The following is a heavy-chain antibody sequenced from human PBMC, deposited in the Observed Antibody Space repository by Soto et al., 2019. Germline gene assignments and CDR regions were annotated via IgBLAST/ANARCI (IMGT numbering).Heavy chain of an antibody. Sequence: EVQLVESGGGLVQPGGSLRLSCAASGFSITNTWMHWVRQAPGKGLEWVGRVKSKADGGTADYAETVKGRFTVTRDDLKNTQYLQMNSLKMEDTAVYYCNSYPDFWGGHTPLWGQGTLVTVSS. CDR2: VKSKADGGTA. J-gene: IGHJ4*02. D-gene: IGHD3-3*01. CDR3: NSYPDFWGGHTPL. V-gene: IGHV3-15*07. CDR1: GFSITNTW.